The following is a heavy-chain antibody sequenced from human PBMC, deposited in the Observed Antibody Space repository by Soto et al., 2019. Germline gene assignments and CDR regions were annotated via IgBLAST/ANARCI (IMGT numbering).Heavy chain of an antibody. CDR1: GVTFSDSA. J-gene: IGHJ4*02. CDR2: LSYHGINK. D-gene: IGHD3-22*01. CDR3: ARDPMIPHPSQYYFDY. Sequence: PGGSLRLSCAASGVTFSDSAMHWVRQGPGKGLEWLAVLSYHGINKYYADSVKGRFAISRDNSENTLYLQMNSLRPEDTAVHYCARDPMIPHPSQYYFDYWGQGALVTVSS. V-gene: IGHV3-30*09.